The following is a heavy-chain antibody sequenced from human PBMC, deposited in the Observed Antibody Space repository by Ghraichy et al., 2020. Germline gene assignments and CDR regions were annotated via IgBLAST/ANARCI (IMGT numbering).Heavy chain of an antibody. CDR1: GFTFSDYT. J-gene: IGHJ3*02. D-gene: IGHD1-26*01. V-gene: IGHV3-30-3*01. CDR2: ISYNGGNK. Sequence: GGSLRLSCVASGFTFSDYTMHWVLQAPGKGLEWVTFISYNGGNKHYADSVKGRFIVSRDNSKNTLYLEIYSLRPEDTAVYYCAREGGGAFDIWGQGTMVTVSS. CDR3: AREGGGAFDI.